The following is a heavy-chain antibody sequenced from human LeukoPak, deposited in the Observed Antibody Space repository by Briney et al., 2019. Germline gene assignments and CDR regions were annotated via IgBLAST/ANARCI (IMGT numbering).Heavy chain of an antibody. V-gene: IGHV1-2*02. CDR3: ARDHDHNAFDI. CDR1: GYTFTGYY. D-gene: IGHD3-16*01. CDR2: INPDTGAT. Sequence: GASVKVSCKASGYTFTGYYMHWVRQAPGQGLEWMGWINPDTGATKYAQKFQGRVTMTKDTSISTAYMDLSRLRSDDTAVYYCARDHDHNAFDIWGQGMMVTVSS. J-gene: IGHJ3*02.